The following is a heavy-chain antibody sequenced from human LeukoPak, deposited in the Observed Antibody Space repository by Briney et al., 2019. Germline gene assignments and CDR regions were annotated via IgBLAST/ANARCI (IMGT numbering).Heavy chain of an antibody. CDR3: TRSAYCTGGTCYSKTFDY. CDR1: GFNFRNYA. J-gene: IGHJ4*02. D-gene: IGHD2-15*01. Sequence: GSLRLSCAASGFNFRNYAMHWVRQAPGKEPEWVALIRFDGSHKYYADSVKGRFTISRDNSRDTLSLQMSSLRAEDTAVYYCTRSAYCTGGTCYSKTFDYWGQGTLVTVSS. CDR2: IRFDGSHK. V-gene: IGHV3-30*02.